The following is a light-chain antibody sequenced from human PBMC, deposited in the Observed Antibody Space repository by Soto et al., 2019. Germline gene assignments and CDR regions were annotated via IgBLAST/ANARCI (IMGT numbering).Light chain of an antibody. CDR2: DIS. V-gene: IGLV2-14*01. J-gene: IGLJ2*01. CDR3: SSYTSSSTVV. Sequence: QSALTQPASVSGSPGQSITISCTGTSSDVGGYNYVSWYQQHPGKAPKLMIYDISNRPSVVSNRFSGSKSGNTASLTISVLQAQDEADYYGSSYTSSSTVVFGGGTKLTVL. CDR1: SSDVGGYNY.